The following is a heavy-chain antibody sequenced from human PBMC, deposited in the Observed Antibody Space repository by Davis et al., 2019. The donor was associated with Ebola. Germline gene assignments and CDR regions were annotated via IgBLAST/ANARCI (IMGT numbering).Heavy chain of an antibody. CDR2: INPNSGGA. D-gene: IGHD3-3*01. CDR1: GYTFTGYY. V-gene: IGHV1-2*02. J-gene: IGHJ6*03. Sequence: AASVKVSCKASGYTFTGYYMHWVRQAPGQGLEWMGWINPNSGGANYAQKFQGRVTMTRDTSTATAFMELSSLRSEDTAVYYCAAGGSYDFWSGYPMHYYYYMDVWGRGTTVTVSS. CDR3: AAGGSYDFWSGYPMHYYYYMDV.